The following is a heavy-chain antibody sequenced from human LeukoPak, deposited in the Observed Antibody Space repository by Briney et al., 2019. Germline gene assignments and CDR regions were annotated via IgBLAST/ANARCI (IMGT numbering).Heavy chain of an antibody. V-gene: IGHV3-48*04. CDR1: GFTFSSYS. J-gene: IGHJ6*02. CDR3: ARDVLTGYSPYFYYGVDV. D-gene: IGHD3-9*01. CDR2: ISSSSTI. Sequence: GGSLRLSCAASGFTFSSYSMNWVSQAPGRGLEWVSYISSSSTIYYADSVKGRFTISRDNAKNSLYLQMNSLRAEDTALYYCARDVLTGYSPYFYYGVDVWGQGTAVTVSS.